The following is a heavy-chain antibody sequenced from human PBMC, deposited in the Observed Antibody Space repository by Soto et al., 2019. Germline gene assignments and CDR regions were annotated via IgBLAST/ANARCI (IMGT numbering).Heavy chain of an antibody. D-gene: IGHD5-12*01. CDR3: ARGGVTTIFGDS. CDR1: GFTFSSYA. Sequence: ESGGGLVQPGGSLRLSCAASGFTFSSYAMSWVRQAPGKGLEWLSYIDTSSGTKYYADSVKGRFIISRDNAKNSLFLQMNSLRDEDTAVYYCARGGVTTIFGDSWGQGTLVTVSS. CDR2: IDTSSGTK. V-gene: IGHV3-48*02. J-gene: IGHJ4*02.